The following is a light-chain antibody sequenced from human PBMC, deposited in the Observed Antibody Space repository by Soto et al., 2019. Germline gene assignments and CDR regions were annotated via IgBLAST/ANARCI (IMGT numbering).Light chain of an antibody. CDR1: SGINVGTYR. V-gene: IGLV5-45*03. Sequence: QAVVTQPSSLSASPGASASLTCTLRSGINVGTYRIYWYQQKPGSPPQYLLRYKSDSDKRQGSGVPSRFSGSKDASANAGILLISGLQSEDEADYYCMIWHSSAVVFGGGTKLTVL. J-gene: IGLJ2*01. CDR3: MIWHSSAVV. CDR2: YKSDSDK.